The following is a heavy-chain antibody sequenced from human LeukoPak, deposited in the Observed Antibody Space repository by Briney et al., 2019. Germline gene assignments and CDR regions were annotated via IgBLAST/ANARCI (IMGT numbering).Heavy chain of an antibody. CDR2: INHSGST. Sequence: SETLSLTCAVYGGSFSGYYWSWIRQPPGKGLEWIGEINHSGSTNYNPSLKGRVTISVDTSKNQFSLKLSSVTAADTAVYYCARDYDFWSGYPRSGYGMDVWGQGTTVTVSS. V-gene: IGHV4-34*01. CDR1: GGSFSGYY. J-gene: IGHJ6*02. D-gene: IGHD3-3*01. CDR3: ARDYDFWSGYPRSGYGMDV.